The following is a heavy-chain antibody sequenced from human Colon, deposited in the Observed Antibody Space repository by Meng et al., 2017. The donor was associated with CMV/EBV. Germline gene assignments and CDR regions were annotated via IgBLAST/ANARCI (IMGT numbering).Heavy chain of an antibody. CDR3: ARDFKVGRP. D-gene: IGHD1-26*01. CDR2: ISPSGEFT. J-gene: IGHJ5*02. Sequence: GESLKISCAASGFPFSRFIMNWVRQAPGKGLEWVSSISPSGEFTYYGDSVKGRFTVSRDNTKNLLYLEMNSLTADDTAVYFCARDFKVGRPWGQGTLVTVSS. CDR1: GFPFSRFI. V-gene: IGHV3-21*04.